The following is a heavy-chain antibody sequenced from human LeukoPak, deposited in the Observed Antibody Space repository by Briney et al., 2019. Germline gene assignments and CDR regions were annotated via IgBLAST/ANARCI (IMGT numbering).Heavy chain of an antibody. CDR2: ISYDGTNK. V-gene: IGHV3-30*03. J-gene: IGHJ3*02. Sequence: QPGGSLRLSCAASGFTFSSHGMHWVRQAPGKGLEWVAVISYDGTNKYYADSVKGRFTISRDNSKNTLFLQMNSLRPEDTAVYYCARVGGTDAYDIWGQGTMVTVSS. CDR1: GFTFSSHG. CDR3: ARVGGTDAYDI. D-gene: IGHD1-26*01.